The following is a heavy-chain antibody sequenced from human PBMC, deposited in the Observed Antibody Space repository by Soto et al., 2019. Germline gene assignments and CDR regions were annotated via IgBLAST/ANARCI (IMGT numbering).Heavy chain of an antibody. CDR2: ISYDGSNK. CDR1: GFTFSSYG. CDR3: AKAPGYCTIGVCSAGWFDP. Sequence: GGSLRLSCAASGFTFSSYGMHWVRQAPGKGLEWVAVISYDGSNKYYADSVKGRFTISRDNSKNTLYLQMNSLRAEDTAVYYCAKAPGYCTIGVCSAGWFDPWGQGTLVTVSS. J-gene: IGHJ5*02. V-gene: IGHV3-30*18. D-gene: IGHD2-8*01.